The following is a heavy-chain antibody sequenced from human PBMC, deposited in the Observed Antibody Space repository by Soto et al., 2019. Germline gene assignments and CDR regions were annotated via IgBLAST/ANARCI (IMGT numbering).Heavy chain of an antibody. D-gene: IGHD3-10*01. CDR3: ARAEGMVRRVTDGFDI. J-gene: IGHJ3*02. V-gene: IGHV4-31*03. CDR1: GGSINSGGYY. Sequence: QVQLQESGPGLVKPSQTLSLTCTVSGGSINSGGYYWSWIRQHPGKGLEWIGYIYYSESTYSNPSLKSRVTISADTSKNQFSLRLSSVTAADTAVYYCARAEGMVRRVTDGFDIWGQGTMVTVSS. CDR2: IYYSEST.